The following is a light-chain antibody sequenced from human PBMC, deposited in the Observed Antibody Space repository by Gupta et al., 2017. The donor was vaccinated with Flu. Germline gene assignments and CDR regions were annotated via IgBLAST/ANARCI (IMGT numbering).Light chain of an antibody. CDR1: SSTIGMNS. V-gene: IGLV1-47*01. CDR3: ASWDDSLGGHYV. J-gene: IGLJ1*01. Sequence: SSTIGMNSVYCYQQDPGTAPKLLIYTNNKRHSGVPDRFSGAESSTSASLAISGLRSEDEADYYCASWDDSLGGHYVFGTGTKVTVL. CDR2: TNN.